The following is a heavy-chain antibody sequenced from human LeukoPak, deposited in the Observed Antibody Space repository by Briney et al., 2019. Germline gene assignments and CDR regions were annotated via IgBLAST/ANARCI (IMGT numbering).Heavy chain of an antibody. J-gene: IGHJ5*02. D-gene: IGHD6-19*01. CDR1: GFTFSSYA. Sequence: PGGSLRLSCAASGFTFSSYAMSWVRQAPGKGLEWVSAISGSGGSTYYADSVKGRFTISRDNAKNSLYLQMNSLRAEDTAVYYCARRGPAVAGTRTDPWGQGTLVTVSS. CDR2: ISGSGGST. V-gene: IGHV3-23*01. CDR3: ARRGPAVAGTRTDP.